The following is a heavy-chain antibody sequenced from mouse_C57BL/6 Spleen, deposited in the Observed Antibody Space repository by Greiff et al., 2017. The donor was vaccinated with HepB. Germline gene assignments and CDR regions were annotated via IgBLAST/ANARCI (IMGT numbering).Heavy chain of an antibody. CDR2: ISSGSSTI. Sequence: DVKLVESGGGLVKPGGSLKLSCAASGFTFSDYGMHWVRQAPEKGLEWVAYISSGSSTIYYADTVKGRFTISRDNAKNTLFLQMTSLRSEDTAMYYCARTSDGYYGRFAYWGQGTLVTVSA. V-gene: IGHV5-17*01. D-gene: IGHD2-3*01. CDR1: GFTFSDYG. CDR3: ARTSDGYYGRFAY. J-gene: IGHJ3*01.